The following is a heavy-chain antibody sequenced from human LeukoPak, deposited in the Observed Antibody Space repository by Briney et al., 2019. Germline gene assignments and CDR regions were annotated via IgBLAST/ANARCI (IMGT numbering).Heavy chain of an antibody. D-gene: IGHD2-21*02. CDR3: GRDYPVSYVTPSYGVDV. CDR2: VYDRGST. V-gene: IGHV4-59*12. Sequence: SETLSLTCTISEGSLTTYFWTWIRQPPGKGLEWVGCVYDRGSTHYNPSLKSRVTISLDTSKRQLSLRLSSVTAADSAVYYCGRDYPVSYVTPSYGVDVWGQGTTVIVSS. J-gene: IGHJ6*02. CDR1: EGSLTTYF.